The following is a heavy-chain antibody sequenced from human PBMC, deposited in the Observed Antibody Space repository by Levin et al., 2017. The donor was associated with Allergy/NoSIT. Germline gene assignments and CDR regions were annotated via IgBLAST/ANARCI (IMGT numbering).Heavy chain of an antibody. CDR3: ARGLSFHGAVAQH. J-gene: IGHJ4*02. CDR1: GFTFSSYW. V-gene: IGHV3-7*01. D-gene: IGHD5-12*01. Sequence: PAGGSLRLSCAASGFTFSSYWMNWVRQAPGKGLEWVGKIKGDGSDKNYVDSVKGRFTISRDNAKNSLYLQMNSLRADDTALYYCARGLSFHGAVAQHWGQGTLVTVSS. CDR2: IKGDGSDK.